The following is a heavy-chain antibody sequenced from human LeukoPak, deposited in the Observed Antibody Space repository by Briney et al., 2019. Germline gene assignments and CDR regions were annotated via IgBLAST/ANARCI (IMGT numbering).Heavy chain of an antibody. J-gene: IGHJ3*02. CDR3: TTPDFNGAFDI. Sequence: GGSLRLSCAASGFTFSGSAMHWVRQASGKGLEWVGRIRSKANSYATAYAASVKGRFTISRDDSKNTAYLQMNSLKTEDTAVYYCTTPDFNGAFDIWGQGTMVTVSS. CDR2: IRSKANSYAT. CDR1: GFTFSGSA. V-gene: IGHV3-73*01. D-gene: IGHD4-23*01.